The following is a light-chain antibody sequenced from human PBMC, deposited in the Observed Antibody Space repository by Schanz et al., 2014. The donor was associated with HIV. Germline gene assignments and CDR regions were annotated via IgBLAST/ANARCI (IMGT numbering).Light chain of an antibody. CDR3: QQYGASPET. V-gene: IGKV3-20*01. CDR2: SAS. CDR1: QTVSSNS. Sequence: EIVLTQSPVILSLSPGERATLSCRASQTVSSNSLGWYQQKRGQVPRLLIYSASRRANGIPDRFSGSGSGTDFTLTISRLEPEDFAVYYCQQYGASPETFGQGTKVEIK. J-gene: IGKJ1*01.